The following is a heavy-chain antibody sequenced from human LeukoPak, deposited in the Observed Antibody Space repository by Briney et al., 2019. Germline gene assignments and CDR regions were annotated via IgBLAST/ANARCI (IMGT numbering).Heavy chain of an antibody. Sequence: ASVKVSCKASGYTFTSYAMYWVRQAPGQGLEWMGWISAYNGNTNYAQKLQGRVTMTTDTSTSTAYMELRSLRSDDTAVYYCARAPYSSGWYHTRRYFDYWGQGTLVTVSS. CDR1: GYTFTSYA. J-gene: IGHJ4*02. D-gene: IGHD6-19*01. CDR3: ARAPYSSGWYHTRRYFDY. CDR2: ISAYNGNT. V-gene: IGHV1-18*01.